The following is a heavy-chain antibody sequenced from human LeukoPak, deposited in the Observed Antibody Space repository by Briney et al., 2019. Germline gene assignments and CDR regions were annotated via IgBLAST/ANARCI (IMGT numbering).Heavy chain of an antibody. CDR2: ISYSGST. V-gene: IGHV4-39*01. J-gene: IGHJ4*02. D-gene: IGHD3-10*01. CDR3: ARAQAQAYGSGSYYIPVISGSDY. Sequence: SETLSLTCTVSGGSISSSSYYWGWIRQPPGKGLEWIGSISYSGSTYYNPSLKSRVTISVDTSKNQFSLKLSSVTAADTAVYYCARAQAQAYGSGSYYIPVISGSDYWGQGTLVTVSS. CDR1: GGSISSSSYY.